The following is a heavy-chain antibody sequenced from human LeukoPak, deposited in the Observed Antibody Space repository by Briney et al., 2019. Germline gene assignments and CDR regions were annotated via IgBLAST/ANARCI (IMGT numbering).Heavy chain of an antibody. D-gene: IGHD2-8*01. V-gene: IGHV3-21*01. CDR1: GFTFSSYS. J-gene: IGHJ4*02. CDR3: ASVRGPRGPDY. Sequence: TSGGSLRLSCAASGFTFSSYSMNWVRQAPGKGLEWVSSISSCSSYIYYADSVKGRFTISRDNAKNSLYLQMNSLRAEDTAVYYCASVRGPRGPDYWGQGTLVTVSS. CDR2: ISSCSSYI.